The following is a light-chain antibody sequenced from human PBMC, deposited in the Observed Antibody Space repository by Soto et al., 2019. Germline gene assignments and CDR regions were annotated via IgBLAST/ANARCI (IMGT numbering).Light chain of an antibody. Sequence: VFMPFSRALSLSLGERATLSCWASQSVSSSLAWYQQKPGQAPRLLIYDASNRATGIPARFSGSGSGTDFTLTISSQAQDDFAVYCCQQRTKRSTFGQGTKVDIK. CDR1: QSVSSS. CDR3: QQRTKRST. J-gene: IGKJ1*01. V-gene: IGKV3-11*01. CDR2: DAS.